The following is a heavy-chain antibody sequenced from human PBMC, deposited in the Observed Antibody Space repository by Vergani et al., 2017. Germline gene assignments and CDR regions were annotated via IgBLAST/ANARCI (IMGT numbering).Heavy chain of an antibody. CDR2: IYYSGST. J-gene: IGHJ5*02. Sequence: QVQLQESGPGLVKPSETLSLTCTVSGGSVSSGSYYRSWIRQPAGKGLEWIGYIYYSGSTNYNPSLKSRVTISVDTSKNQFSLKLSSVTAADTAVYYCARHLDPVVPAARFDPWGQGTLVTVSS. D-gene: IGHD2-2*01. CDR3: ARHLDPVVPAARFDP. CDR1: GGSVSSGSYY. V-gene: IGHV4-61*10.